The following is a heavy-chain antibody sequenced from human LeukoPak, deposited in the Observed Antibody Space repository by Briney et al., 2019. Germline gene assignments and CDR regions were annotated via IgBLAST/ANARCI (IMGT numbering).Heavy chain of an antibody. V-gene: IGHV3-9*03. CDR2: ISWNSGSI. CDR1: GFTFDDYA. CDR3: AKGSSGWYYYFDY. D-gene: IGHD6-19*01. Sequence: PGRSLRLSCAASGFTFDDYAMHWVRQAPWKGLEWVSGISWNSGSIGYADSVKGRFTISRDNAKNSLYLQMNSLRAEDMALYYCAKGSSGWYYYFDYWGQGTLVTVSS. J-gene: IGHJ4*02.